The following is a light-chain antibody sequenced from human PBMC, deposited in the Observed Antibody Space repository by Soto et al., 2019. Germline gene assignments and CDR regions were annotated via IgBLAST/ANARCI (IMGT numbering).Light chain of an antibody. CDR3: CSYAWSSTDVV. V-gene: IGLV2-23*01. Sequence: QSALTQPASVSGSPGQSITISCTGTSSDVGSYNLVSWYQQHPGKAPKLMIYEGSKRPSGVSNRFSGSKSGNTASVTISGLQAEDEADYYCCSYAWSSTDVVFGGGTKLTVL. CDR1: SSDVGSYNL. J-gene: IGLJ2*01. CDR2: EGS.